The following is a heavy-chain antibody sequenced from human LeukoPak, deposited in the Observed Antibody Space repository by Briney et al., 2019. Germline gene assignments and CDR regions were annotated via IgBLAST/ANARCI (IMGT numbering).Heavy chain of an antibody. Sequence: PSETLSLTCTVSGGSVSSGSYYWSWIRQPPGKGLEWIGYIYYSGSTNYNPSLKSRVTISVDTSKNQFSLKLSSVTAADTAVYYYARDFDYWGQGTLVTVSS. V-gene: IGHV4-61*01. CDR1: GGSVSSGSYY. CDR3: ARDFDY. J-gene: IGHJ4*02. CDR2: IYYSGST.